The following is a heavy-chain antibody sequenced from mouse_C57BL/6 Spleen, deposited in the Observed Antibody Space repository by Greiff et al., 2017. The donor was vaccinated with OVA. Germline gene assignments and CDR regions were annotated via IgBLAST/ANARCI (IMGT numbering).Heavy chain of an antibody. J-gene: IGHJ4*01. CDR3: AKLGYYYAMDY. CDR1: GIDFSRYW. V-gene: IGHV4-1*01. CDR2: INPDSSTI. Sequence: EVQLQQSGGGLVQPGGSLKLSCAASGIDFSRYWMSWVRRAPGKGLEWIGEINPDSSTINYAPSLKDKFIISRDKAKKTLYLQMSKVRSEDTALYYCAKLGYYYAMDYWGQGTSVTVSS.